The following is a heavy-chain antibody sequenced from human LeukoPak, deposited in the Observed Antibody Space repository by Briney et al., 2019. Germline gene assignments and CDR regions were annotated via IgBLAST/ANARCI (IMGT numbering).Heavy chain of an antibody. CDR1: GYTFTGYY. J-gene: IGHJ4*02. V-gene: IGHV1-2*02. Sequence: ASVKVSFKASGYTFTGYYMHWVRQAPRQGLEGMGWLNPNSGGTNYAQKFQGKVNMTRDTSITTVYMELSRLRSDDTAVYYCARGYWGSVEDYFDYWGQGTLVTVSS. D-gene: IGHD7-27*01. CDR2: LNPNSGGT. CDR3: ARGYWGSVEDYFDY.